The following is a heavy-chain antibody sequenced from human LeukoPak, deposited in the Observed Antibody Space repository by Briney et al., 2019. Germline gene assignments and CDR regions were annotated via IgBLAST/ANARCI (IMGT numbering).Heavy chain of an antibody. CDR2: INPSGGST. D-gene: IGHD4-17*01. CDR3: AREHGDYLLDY. V-gene: IGHV1-46*01. CDR1: GYTFTSYY. J-gene: IGHJ4*02. Sequence: ASVKVSCKASGYTFTSYYMHWVRQAPGQGLEWMGIINPSGGSTSYAQKFRGRVTMTRDTSTSTVYMELSSLRSEDTAVYYCAREHGDYLLDYWGQGTLVTVSS.